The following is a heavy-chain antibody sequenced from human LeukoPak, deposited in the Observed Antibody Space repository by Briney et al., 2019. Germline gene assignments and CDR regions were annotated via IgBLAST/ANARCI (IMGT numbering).Heavy chain of an antibody. V-gene: IGHV3-66*01. CDR1: GFTVSSNY. D-gene: IGHD2-8*01. CDR3: AIRKNGNAIDY. J-gene: IGHJ4*02. Sequence: AGGSLRLSCAASGFTVSSNYMSWVRQAPGKGLEWVSVIYSGGSTYYADSVKGRFSISRDKSKNTLYLQMNSLRAEDTAVFYCAIRKNGNAIDYWGQGTLVTVSS. CDR2: IYSGGST.